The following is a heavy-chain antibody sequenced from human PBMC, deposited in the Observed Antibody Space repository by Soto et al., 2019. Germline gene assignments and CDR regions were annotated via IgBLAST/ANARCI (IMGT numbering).Heavy chain of an antibody. J-gene: IGHJ6*02. D-gene: IGHD6-13*01. V-gene: IGHV3-21*01. CDR2: ISSSSSYI. CDR3: ARDNGCSSCHYYYYYYGMDV. CDR1: GFTFSSYS. Sequence: GGSLSLSCAASGFTFSSYSMNWVRQAPGKGLEWVSSISSSSSYIYYADSVKGRFTISRDNAKNSLYLQMNSLRAEDTAVYYCARDNGCSSCHYYYYYYGMDVWGQGTTVTVSS.